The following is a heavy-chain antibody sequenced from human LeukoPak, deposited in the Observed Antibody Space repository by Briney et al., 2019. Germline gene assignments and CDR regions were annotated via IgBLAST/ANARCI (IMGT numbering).Heavy chain of an antibody. D-gene: IGHD5-24*01. CDR1: GFTCSNYV. Sequence: PGGSLRLSCAASGFTCSNYVMSWVRQAPGKGLEWVSTISDGGGSTCYADSVKGRFTISRDNSKNTLYLQMNSLSAEDTAVYYCARREGGQGYGMDVWGQGTTVAVSS. CDR3: ARREGGQGYGMDV. V-gene: IGHV3-23*01. CDR2: ISDGGGST. J-gene: IGHJ6*02.